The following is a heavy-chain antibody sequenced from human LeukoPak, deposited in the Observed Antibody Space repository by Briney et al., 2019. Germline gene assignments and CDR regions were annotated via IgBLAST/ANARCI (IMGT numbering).Heavy chain of an antibody. D-gene: IGHD6-13*01. CDR2: IKQDGGEK. CDR3: AKSFAVAGSRPPDY. CDR1: EFTSSSYW. Sequence: GGSLRLSCAASEFTSSSYWMSWVRQAPGKGLEWVANIKQDGGEKYYLDSVKGRFTVSRDNVKNSLYLQMNSLRAEDTAVYYCAKSFAVAGSRPPDYWGQGTLVTVSS. J-gene: IGHJ4*02. V-gene: IGHV3-7*03.